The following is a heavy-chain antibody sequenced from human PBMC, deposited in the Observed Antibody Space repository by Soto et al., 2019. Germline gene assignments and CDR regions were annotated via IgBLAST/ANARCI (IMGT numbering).Heavy chain of an antibody. CDR3: ARDVGGYDPPDY. D-gene: IGHD5-12*01. CDR2: ISSSSSYI. Sequence: EGSLRLSCAASGFTFSSYSMNWVRQAPGKGLEWVSSISSSSSYIYYADSVKGRFTISRDNAKNSLYLQMNSLRAEDTAVYYCARDVGGYDPPDYWGQGTLVTVSS. CDR1: GFTFSSYS. V-gene: IGHV3-21*01. J-gene: IGHJ4*02.